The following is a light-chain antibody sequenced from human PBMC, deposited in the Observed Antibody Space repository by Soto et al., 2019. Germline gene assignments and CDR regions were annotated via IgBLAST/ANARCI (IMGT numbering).Light chain of an antibody. Sequence: DIQMTQSPSSLSASVGDRVTITCQASQDIKNYLNGYKQKPGKAPKLLIYEESNLETGVPSRFSGSGSGRSFTFTISSLQPEDIATYYCQQCDDFITFGGGTRIEIK. V-gene: IGKV1-33*01. J-gene: IGKJ4*01. CDR2: EES. CDR1: QDIKNY. CDR3: QQCDDFIT.